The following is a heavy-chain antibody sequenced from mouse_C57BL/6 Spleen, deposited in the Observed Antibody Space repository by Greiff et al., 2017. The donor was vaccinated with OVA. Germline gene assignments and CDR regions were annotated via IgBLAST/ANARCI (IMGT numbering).Heavy chain of an antibody. Sequence: VQLQQSGPELVKPGASVKISCKASGYTFTDYYINWVKQRPGQGLEWIGWIFPGSGSTYYNEKFKGKATLTVDKYSITAYMLLTSLTSEDSAVYFCSRSWVAYWGQGTLVTVSA. CDR3: SRSWVAY. CDR2: IFPGSGST. J-gene: IGHJ3*01. V-gene: IGHV1-75*01. CDR1: GYTFTDYY.